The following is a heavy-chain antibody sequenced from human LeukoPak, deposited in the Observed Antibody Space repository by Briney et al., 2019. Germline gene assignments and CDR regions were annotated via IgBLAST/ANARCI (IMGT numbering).Heavy chain of an antibody. J-gene: IGHJ4*02. Sequence: ASVKVSCKASGGTFSSYAISWVRQAPGQGLEWMGRIIPILGIANYAQKFQGRVTITADKSTSAAYMELSSLRSEDTAVYYCARASSYPRYYFDYWGQGTLVTVSS. V-gene: IGHV1-69*04. CDR1: GGTFSSYA. CDR3: ARASSYPRYYFDY. D-gene: IGHD1-26*01. CDR2: IIPILGIA.